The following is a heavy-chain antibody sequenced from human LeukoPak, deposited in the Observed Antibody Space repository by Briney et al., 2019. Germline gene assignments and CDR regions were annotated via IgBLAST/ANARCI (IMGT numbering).Heavy chain of an antibody. CDR3: AGGWISNGGDFQH. V-gene: IGHV4-61*02. D-gene: IGHD2-8*01. CDR1: GDTTSSGNYY. Sequence: PSQTLSLTCSVSGDTTSSGNYYWSWIRQSAGKGLEWIGRIYTSGSTKYNPSLESRVTISIDTSKNQFSLKLSSMTAADTAVYYCAGGWISNGGDFQHWGQGTLITVSS. CDR2: IYTSGST. J-gene: IGHJ1*01.